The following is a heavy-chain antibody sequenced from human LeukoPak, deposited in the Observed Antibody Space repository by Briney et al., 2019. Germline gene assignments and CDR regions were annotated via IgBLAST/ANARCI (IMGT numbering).Heavy chain of an antibody. D-gene: IGHD6-6*01. J-gene: IGHJ5*02. CDR2: IYYSGST. CDR3: ARKGIAARPSAPNWFDP. Sequence: SETLSLTCTVSGGSISSSSYYWGWIRQPPGKGLEWIGSIYYSGSTYYNPSLKSRVTISVDTSKNQFSLKLSSVTAADTAVYYCARKGIAARPSAPNWFDPWGQGTLVTVSS. V-gene: IGHV4-39*01. CDR1: GGSISSSSYY.